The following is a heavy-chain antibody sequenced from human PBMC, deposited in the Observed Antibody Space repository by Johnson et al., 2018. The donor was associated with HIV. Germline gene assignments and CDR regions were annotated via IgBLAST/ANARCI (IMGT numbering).Heavy chain of an antibody. J-gene: IGHJ3*02. CDR2: IYRGGHT. CDR3: AKDQSLLAAPPDAFDI. D-gene: IGHD6-6*01. CDR1: GFTVSSNY. V-gene: IGHV3-66*03. Sequence: VQLVESGGGLIQPGGSLRLSCAASGFTVSSNYMSWVRQAPGKGLEWVSVIYRGGHTYYADSVKGRFTISRDDSKTTLFLQMNSRRAEDTAVYYCAKDQSLLAAPPDAFDIWGQGTMVTVSS.